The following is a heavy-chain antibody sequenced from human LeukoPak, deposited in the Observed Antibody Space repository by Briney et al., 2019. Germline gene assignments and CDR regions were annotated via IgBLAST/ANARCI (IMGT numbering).Heavy chain of an antibody. V-gene: IGHV3-7*01. CDR3: ARDFNYYGSGSYYKGPFDY. D-gene: IGHD3-10*01. CDR2: IKQDGSEK. J-gene: IGHJ4*02. CDR1: GFTFSSYW. Sequence: GGSLRLSCAASGFTFSSYWMSWVRQAPGKGLEWVANIKQDGSEKYYVDSVKGRFTISRDNAKNSLYLQMNSLRAEDTAVYYCARDFNYYGSGSYYKGPFDYWGQGTPVTVSS.